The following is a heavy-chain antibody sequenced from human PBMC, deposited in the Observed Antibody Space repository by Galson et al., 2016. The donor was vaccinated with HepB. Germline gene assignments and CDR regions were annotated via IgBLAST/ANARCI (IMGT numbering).Heavy chain of an antibody. V-gene: IGHV3-30*18. CDR2: ISYDGSNK. CDR1: GFTFSRYG. D-gene: IGHD1-7*01. J-gene: IGHJ4*02. Sequence: SLRLSCAASGFTFSRYGMHWVRQAPGKGLEWVAVISYDGSNKYYSDSVKGRFTTSRGNSKNTLYLQMNSLRAEDTAVYYCAKGGDNWNFFDSCGQGTLVTVSS. CDR3: AKGGDNWNFFDS.